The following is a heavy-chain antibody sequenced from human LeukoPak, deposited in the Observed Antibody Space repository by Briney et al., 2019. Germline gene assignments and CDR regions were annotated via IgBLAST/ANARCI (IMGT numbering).Heavy chain of an antibody. CDR1: GFPFSSYG. CDR3: ARDKEENYFDY. V-gene: IGHV3-33*01. Sequence: PGGSLRLSCATSGFPFSSYGMHWVRQAPGKGLEWVAVIWYDGSNKYYADSVKGRFTISRDNSKNTLYLQMNSLRAEDTAVYYCARDKEENYFDYWGQGTLVTVSS. CDR2: IWYDGSNK. J-gene: IGHJ4*02.